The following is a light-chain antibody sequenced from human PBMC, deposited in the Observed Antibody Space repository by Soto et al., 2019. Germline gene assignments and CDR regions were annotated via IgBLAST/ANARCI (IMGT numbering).Light chain of an antibody. V-gene: IGLV3-21*01. Sequence: SYVVTQPPSVSVAPGKTARITCGGNKIGAKSVHWFQQRPGQAPVLVISYDSDRSSGIPERFSASNSGNTATLAISRVEVGDEADYYCQVWESTTDLVVFGGGTKVTVL. CDR3: QVWESTTDLVV. CDR1: KIGAKS. J-gene: IGLJ2*01. CDR2: YDS.